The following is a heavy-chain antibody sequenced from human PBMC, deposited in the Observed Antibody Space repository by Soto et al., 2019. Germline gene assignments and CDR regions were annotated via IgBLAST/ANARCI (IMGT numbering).Heavy chain of an antibody. J-gene: IGHJ6*02. Sequence: ASVKVSCKASGYTFTSYAMHWVRQAPGQRLEWMGWINAGNGNTKYSQKFQGRVTITRDTSASTAYMELSSLRSEDTAVYYCAFSSSSSPYYYYYGMDVWGQGTTVTVSS. D-gene: IGHD6-6*01. CDR1: GYTFTSYA. V-gene: IGHV1-3*01. CDR3: AFSSSSSPYYYYYGMDV. CDR2: INAGNGNT.